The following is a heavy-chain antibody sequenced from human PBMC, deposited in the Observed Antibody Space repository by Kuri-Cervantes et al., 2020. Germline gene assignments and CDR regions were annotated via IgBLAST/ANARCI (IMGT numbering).Heavy chain of an antibody. CDR2: ISWNSGSI. CDR3: VRDLYGAGPF. D-gene: IGHD4-17*01. V-gene: IGHV3-9*01. J-gene: IGHJ4*02. Sequence: SLKISCAASGFTFGDYAMHWVRQAPGKGLEWVSGISWNSGSIGHADSVKGRFTISRDNAKSSLYLQMNSLRAEDTAVYYCVRDLYGAGPFWGQGTLVTVSS. CDR1: GFTFGDYA.